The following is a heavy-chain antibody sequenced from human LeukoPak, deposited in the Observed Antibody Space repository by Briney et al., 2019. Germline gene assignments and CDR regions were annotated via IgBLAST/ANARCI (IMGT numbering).Heavy chain of an antibody. CDR1: GFSFSSYA. CDR2: ISGSGGST. CDR3: AKGGPGGHSYASFDY. V-gene: IGHV3-23*01. J-gene: IGHJ4*02. Sequence: GGSLRLSCAASGFSFSSYAMSWVRQAPGKGLEWVSAISGSGGSTYYADSVKGRFTISRDNSKNTLYLQMNSLRAEDTAVYYCAKGGPGGHSYASFDYWGQGTLVTVSS. D-gene: IGHD5-18*01.